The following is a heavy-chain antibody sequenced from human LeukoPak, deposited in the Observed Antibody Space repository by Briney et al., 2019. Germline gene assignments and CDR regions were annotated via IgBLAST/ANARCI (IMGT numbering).Heavy chain of an antibody. CDR3: SRPYCTSGNCHTYFEQ. D-gene: IGHD2-8*01. J-gene: IGHJ4*02. CDR1: GGTFSSYA. CDR2: TNPKTGNP. Sequence: ASVKLSCNASGGTFSSYAISWVRQAPGQGLEWMAWTNPKTGNPTYAQGFTGRFVLSLDTSVSTDYLQITSLEAADTAVYFCSRPYCTSGNCHTYFEQWGQGTLVTVSS. V-gene: IGHV7-4-1*02.